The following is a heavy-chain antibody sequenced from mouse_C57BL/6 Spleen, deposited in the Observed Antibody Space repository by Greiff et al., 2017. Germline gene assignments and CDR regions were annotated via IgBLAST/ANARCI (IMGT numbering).Heavy chain of an antibody. CDR3: AKTTVVATRGMDY. V-gene: IGHV5-17*01. CDR1: GFTFSDYG. Sequence: EVQVVESGGGLVKPGGSLKLSCAASGFTFSDYGMHWVRQAPEKGLEWVAYISSGSSTIYYADTVKGRFTISRDNAKNTLFLQMTSLRSEDTAMYYCAKTTVVATRGMDYWGQGTSVTVSS. J-gene: IGHJ4*01. CDR2: ISSGSSTI. D-gene: IGHD1-1*01.